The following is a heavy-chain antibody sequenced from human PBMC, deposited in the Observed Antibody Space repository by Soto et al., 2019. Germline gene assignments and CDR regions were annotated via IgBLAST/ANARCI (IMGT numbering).Heavy chain of an antibody. CDR3: ARGGIFGAIYFDY. CDR2: IYHSGST. Sequence: SETLSLTCAVSGGSISSSNWWSWVRQPPGKGLEWIGEIYHSGSTNYNPSLKSRVTISVDKSKNQFSLKLSSVTAADTAVYYCARGGIFGAIYFDYWGQGTLVTVSS. V-gene: IGHV4-4*02. CDR1: GGSISSSNW. J-gene: IGHJ4*02. D-gene: IGHD3-3*01.